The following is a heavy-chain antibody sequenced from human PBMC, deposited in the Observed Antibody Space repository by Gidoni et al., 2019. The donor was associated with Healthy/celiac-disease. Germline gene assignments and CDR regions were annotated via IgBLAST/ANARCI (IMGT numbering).Heavy chain of an antibody. CDR1: GGSISSYY. Sequence: QVQLQESGPGLVKHSATLSLHCRDSGGSISSYYWRWIRQPPGKGLEWIAYIYYSGSPKYNPSLKSRVTISIDTSKNQFSLKLSSVTAADTAVYYCAKLGSYGYVPAYSYYDGMDVWGQGTTVTVSS. CDR3: AKLGSYGYVPAYSYYDGMDV. D-gene: IGHD5-18*01. CDR2: IYYSGSP. J-gene: IGHJ6*02. V-gene: IGHV4-59*01.